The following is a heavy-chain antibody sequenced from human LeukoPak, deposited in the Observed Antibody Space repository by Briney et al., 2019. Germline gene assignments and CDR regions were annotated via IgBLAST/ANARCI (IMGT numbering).Heavy chain of an antibody. Sequence: GGSLRLSCAASGFTFSSYWMSWVRQAPGKGLEWVANIKQDGSEKYYVDSVKGRFTISRDNAKNSLYLQMNSLRAEDTAVYYCAKASAGDYYGMDVWGQGTTVTVSS. V-gene: IGHV3-7*01. CDR2: IKQDGSEK. CDR1: GFTFSSYW. D-gene: IGHD6-19*01. CDR3: AKASAGDYYGMDV. J-gene: IGHJ6*02.